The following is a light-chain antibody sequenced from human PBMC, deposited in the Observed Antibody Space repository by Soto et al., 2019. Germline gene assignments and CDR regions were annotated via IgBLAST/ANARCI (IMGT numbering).Light chain of an antibody. Sequence: EIVLTQSPGTLSLSPGERATLSCRASQTVINTYLAWYQQKPGQAPRLLIYGASSRATGVPDRFSGSGSGTDFTLTISRREPEDFAVYCCQQYGSSPLTFGGGTKVEIK. CDR1: QTVINTY. V-gene: IGKV3-20*01. CDR2: GAS. J-gene: IGKJ4*01. CDR3: QQYGSSPLT.